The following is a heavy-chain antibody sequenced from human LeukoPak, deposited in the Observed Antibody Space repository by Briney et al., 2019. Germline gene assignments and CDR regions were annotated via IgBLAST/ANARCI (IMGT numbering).Heavy chain of an antibody. J-gene: IGHJ4*02. CDR3: ARYGSGSYRQFDF. CDR1: GGSISPYY. CDR2: IYYTGST. V-gene: IGHV4-59*01. D-gene: IGHD3-10*01. Sequence: SETLSLTCTVSGGSISPYYWSWFRQPPGRGLEWIGFIYYTGSTNYNPSLKSRVTISLDTSKNQFSLKLSSVTAADTAVYYCARYGSGSYRQFDFWGQGTLVTVSS.